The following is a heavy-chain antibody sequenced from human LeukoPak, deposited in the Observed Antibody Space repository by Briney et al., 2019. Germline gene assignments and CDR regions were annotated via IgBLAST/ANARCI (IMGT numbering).Heavy chain of an antibody. CDR2: ISYGGSNK. CDR3: AKDAVLLWFGELDS. CDR1: GFTFSNCG. J-gene: IGHJ5*02. Sequence: GGSLRLSCAASGFTFSNCGMHWVRQAPGKGLEWVAVISYGGSNKYYADSVKGRFTISRDNSKNTLDLQMNSLRPEDTAVYYCAKDAVLLWFGELDSWGQGSLVTVSS. V-gene: IGHV3-30*18. D-gene: IGHD3-10*01.